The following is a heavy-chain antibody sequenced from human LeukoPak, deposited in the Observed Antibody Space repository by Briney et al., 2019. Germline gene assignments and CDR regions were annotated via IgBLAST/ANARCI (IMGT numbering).Heavy chain of an antibody. Sequence: GASVKVSCKASGYTFTSNYIHWVRQAPGQGLEWMGMIYPRDGSTSYVQKFQGRVTVTRDTSTSTVHMELSGLRSEDTAVYYCARDQEGFDYWGQGTLVTVS. CDR3: ARDQEGFDY. J-gene: IGHJ4*02. V-gene: IGHV1-46*01. CDR1: GYTFTSNY. CDR2: IYPRDGST.